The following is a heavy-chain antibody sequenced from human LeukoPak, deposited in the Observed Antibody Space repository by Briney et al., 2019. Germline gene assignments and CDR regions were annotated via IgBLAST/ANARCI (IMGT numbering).Heavy chain of an antibody. CDR3: ARSDGYGLVGI. J-gene: IGHJ3*02. CDR2: IYSRGNT. D-gene: IGHD3-10*01. V-gene: IGHV4-39*07. Sequence: HPSETLSLTCSVSGVSISSGSNYWGWIRQPPGKTLEWIGSIYSRGNTYYNPSLKSRVIILIDTAKNHFSLNLSSVTAADTAVYYCARSDGYGLVGIWGQGTMVTVSS. CDR1: GVSISSGSNY.